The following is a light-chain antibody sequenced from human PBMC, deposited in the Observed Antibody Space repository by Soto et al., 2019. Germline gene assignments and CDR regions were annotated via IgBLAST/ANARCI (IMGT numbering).Light chain of an antibody. J-gene: IGLJ1*01. V-gene: IGLV2-23*02. CDR1: SSNVGSYKL. CDR2: EVN. Sequence: QSALTQPASVSGSPGQSITISCTGTSSNVGSYKLVSWYQQHPGKAPKLMIFEVNKRPSGVSNRFSGSKSGNTASLTISGLKVEDEADYYCCSYVGARTYVFGSGTQLTVL. CDR3: CSYVGARTYV.